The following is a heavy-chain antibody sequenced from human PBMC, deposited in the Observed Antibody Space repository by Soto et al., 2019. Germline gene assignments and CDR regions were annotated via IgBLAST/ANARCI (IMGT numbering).Heavy chain of an antibody. V-gene: IGHV3-20*04. CDR2: INWNGGST. D-gene: IGHD6-19*01. J-gene: IGHJ3*02. CDR3: ARVASSGWITDASDI. Sequence: GGSLRLSCAASGITFDGHGMSWVRQAPGKGLEWVSGINWNGGSTGYAGSVKGRFTISRDNAKKSLYLQMNSLRAEDTALYYCARVASSGWITDASDIWGQGTMVTVSS. CDR1: GITFDGHG.